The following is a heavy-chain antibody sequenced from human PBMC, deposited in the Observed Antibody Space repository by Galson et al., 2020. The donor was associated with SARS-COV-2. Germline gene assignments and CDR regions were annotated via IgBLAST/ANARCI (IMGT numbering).Heavy chain of an antibody. D-gene: IGHD4-17*01. CDR2: IYYSGTT. Sequence: SETLCLTCTVSGGSISTTSYFWGWIRQPPGKGLEWIGTIYYSGTTYYNPSLRSRVTISVDTSTNQFSLKLNSVTAADTAVYYCARRGGTVTTQHVDLCGRGTLVTVSS. J-gene: IGHJ2*01. CDR1: GGSISTTSYF. CDR3: ARRGGTVTTQHVDL. V-gene: IGHV4-39*01.